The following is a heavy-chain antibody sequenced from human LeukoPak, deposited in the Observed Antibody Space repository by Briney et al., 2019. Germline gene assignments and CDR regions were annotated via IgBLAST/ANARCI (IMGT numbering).Heavy chain of an antibody. Sequence: GASVKVSCKASGYTFTSYDINWVRQATGQGLGWMGWMNPNSGNTGYAQKFQGRVTMARNTSISTAYMELSSLRSEDTAVYYCARRKVATRGAFDIWGQGTMVTVSS. J-gene: IGHJ3*02. CDR1: GYTFTSYD. CDR2: MNPNSGNT. D-gene: IGHD5-12*01. CDR3: ARRKVATRGAFDI. V-gene: IGHV1-8*01.